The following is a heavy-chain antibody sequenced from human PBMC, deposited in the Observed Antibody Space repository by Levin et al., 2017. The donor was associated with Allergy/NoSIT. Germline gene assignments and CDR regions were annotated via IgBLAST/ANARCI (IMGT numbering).Heavy chain of an antibody. Sequence: SETLSLTCTVSGGSISSGGYYWSWIRQHPGKGLEWIGYIYYSGSTYYNPSLKSRVTISVDTSKNQFSLKLSSVTAADTAVYYCARALRGYSGYDDDAFDIWGQGTMVTVSS. CDR1: GGSISSGGYY. J-gene: IGHJ3*02. V-gene: IGHV4-31*03. CDR3: ARALRGYSGYDDDAFDI. CDR2: IYYSGST. D-gene: IGHD5-12*01.